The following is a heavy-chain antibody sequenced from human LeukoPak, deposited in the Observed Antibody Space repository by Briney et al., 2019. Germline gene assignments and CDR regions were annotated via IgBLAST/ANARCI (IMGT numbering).Heavy chain of an antibody. CDR1: GFTSSTYI. Sequence: GGSLRLSCTASGFTSSTYIMNWVRQTPGKGLEWVSSISSTSYIYYADSVKGRFTISRDNAKNSLYLQMNSLRADDTAVYYCAREVSGWRGGAFDVWGQGTMVTVSS. V-gene: IGHV3-21*01. CDR2: ISSTSYI. CDR3: AREVSGWRGGAFDV. D-gene: IGHD6-19*01. J-gene: IGHJ3*01.